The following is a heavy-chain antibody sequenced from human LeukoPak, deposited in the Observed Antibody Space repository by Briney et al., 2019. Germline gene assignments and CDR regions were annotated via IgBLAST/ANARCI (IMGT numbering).Heavy chain of an antibody. V-gene: IGHV4-34*01. Sequence: PSETLSLTCAVYGGSFSGYYWSWLRQPPGKGLEWIGEINHSGSTNYNPSLKSRVTISVDTSKNQFSLKLSSVTAADTAVYYCARGYHGDSFDYWGQGTLVTVSS. CDR2: INHSGST. CDR3: ARGYHGDSFDY. J-gene: IGHJ4*02. D-gene: IGHD4-17*01. CDR1: GGSFSGYY.